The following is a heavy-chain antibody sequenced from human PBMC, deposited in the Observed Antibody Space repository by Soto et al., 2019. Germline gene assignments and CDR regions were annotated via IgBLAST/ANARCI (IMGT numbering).Heavy chain of an antibody. D-gene: IGHD3-10*01. Sequence: EVQLLESGGGLVQPGGSLRLSCAASGFTFSSYAMSWVRQAPGKGLEWVSAISGSGGSTYYADSVKGRFTISRDNSKNTQYLQMNNLRAEDTAVYYCAKSRNKWFGELLRYYYYYRDVWGKGTTVTVSS. V-gene: IGHV3-23*01. CDR2: ISGSGGST. CDR1: GFTFSSYA. J-gene: IGHJ6*03. CDR3: AKSRNKWFGELLRYYYYYRDV.